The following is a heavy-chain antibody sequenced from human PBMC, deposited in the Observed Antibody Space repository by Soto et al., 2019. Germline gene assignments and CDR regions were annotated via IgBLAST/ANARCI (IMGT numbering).Heavy chain of an antibody. Sequence: ASVKVSCKASGYTFTSYYMHWVRQAPGQGLEWMGIINPSGGSTSYAQKFQGRVTMTRDTSTSTVYMELSSLRSEDTAVYYCARDLDGGDYVYWFDPWGQGTLVTVSS. CDR3: ARDLDGGDYVYWFDP. V-gene: IGHV1-46*01. D-gene: IGHD4-17*01. CDR2: INPSGGST. CDR1: GYTFTSYY. J-gene: IGHJ5*02.